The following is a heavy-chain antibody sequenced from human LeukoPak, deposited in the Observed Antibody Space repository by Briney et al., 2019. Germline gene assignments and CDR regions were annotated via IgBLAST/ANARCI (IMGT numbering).Heavy chain of an antibody. J-gene: IGHJ4*02. CDR1: GGSISSGGYY. D-gene: IGHD3-10*01. CDR2: IYYSGST. CDR3: ARDSGSGPRGHGY. V-gene: IGHV4-31*03. Sequence: SETLSLTCTVSGGSISSGGYYWSWIRQHPGKGLEWIGYIYYSGSTYYNPSLKSRVTIPVDTSKNQFSLKLSSVTAADTAVYYCARDSGSGPRGHGYWGQGTLVTVSS.